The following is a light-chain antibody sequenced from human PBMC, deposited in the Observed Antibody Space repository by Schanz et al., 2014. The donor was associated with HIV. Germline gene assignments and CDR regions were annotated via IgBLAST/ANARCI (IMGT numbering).Light chain of an antibody. CDR2: DVS. CDR3: SSYTSSSTVV. Sequence: QSALTQPASVSGSPGQSITISCTGTSSDVGGYNYVSWYQQHPGKAPKLMIYDVSNRPSGVFNRFSGSKSGNTASLTISGLQSEDEADYYCSSYTSSSTVVFGGGTKLTV. V-gene: IGLV2-14*01. CDR1: SSDVGGYNY. J-gene: IGLJ2*01.